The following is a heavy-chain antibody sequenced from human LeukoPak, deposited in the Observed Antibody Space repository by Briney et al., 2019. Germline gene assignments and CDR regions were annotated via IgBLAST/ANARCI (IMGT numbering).Heavy chain of an antibody. CDR2: IIPIFGTA. V-gene: IGHV1-69*13. Sequence: SVKVSCKASGYTSTGYHMHWVRQAPGQGLEWMGGIIPIFGTANYAQKFQGRVTITADESTSTAYMELSSLRSEDTAVYYCASGSSGWTYDSPRSYYYGMDVWGQGTTVTVSS. J-gene: IGHJ6*02. D-gene: IGHD6-19*01. CDR1: GYTSTGYH. CDR3: ASGSSGWTYDSPRSYYYGMDV.